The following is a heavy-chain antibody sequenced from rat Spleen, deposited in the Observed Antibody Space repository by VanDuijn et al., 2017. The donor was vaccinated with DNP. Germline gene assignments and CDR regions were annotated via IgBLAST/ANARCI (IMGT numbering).Heavy chain of an antibody. V-gene: IGHV5-25*01. J-gene: IGHJ4*01. Sequence: EVRLVESGGGLVQPGGSLRLSCVASGFTFNNYDMAWVRQAPTKGLEWVASITNSGDSTYYRDSVKGRFTISRDNAKSSLYLQMDSLRSEDTATYYCARSVRATSYYAMDAWGQGTSVTVSS. CDR1: GFTFNNYD. CDR2: ITNSGDST. CDR3: ARSVRATSYYAMDA. D-gene: IGHD1-3*01.